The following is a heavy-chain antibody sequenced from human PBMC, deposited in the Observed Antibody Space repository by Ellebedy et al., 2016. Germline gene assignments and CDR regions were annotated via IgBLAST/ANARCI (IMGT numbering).Heavy chain of an antibody. CDR2: IFSDGNT. V-gene: IGHV3-53*01. J-gene: IGHJ5*02. D-gene: IGHD2-15*01. Sequence: GESLKISCAASGFTVSTNYMKWVRQAPGKGLEWVSAIFSDGNTYYADSVKGRFTISRDNSKNTLYIQMNSLRAEDTAVYYCARGVGSGWFDPWGQGTLVTVSS. CDR3: ARGVGSGWFDP. CDR1: GFTVSTNY.